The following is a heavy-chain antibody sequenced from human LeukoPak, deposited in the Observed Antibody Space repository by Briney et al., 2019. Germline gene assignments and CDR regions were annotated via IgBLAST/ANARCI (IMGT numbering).Heavy chain of an antibody. CDR2: ISTSGGNT. V-gene: IGHV3-23*01. D-gene: IGHD3-22*01. CDR3: ARTYYDSSGSTHAFDI. J-gene: IGHJ3*02. Sequence: GGSLRLSCAASGFTFSSQAMSWVRQAPGKGLEWVSAISTSGGNTYYGDSVKGRFTISRDNSKNTLYLQMNSPRAEDTAVYYCARTYYDSSGSTHAFDIWGHGTTVTVSS. CDR1: GFTFSSQA.